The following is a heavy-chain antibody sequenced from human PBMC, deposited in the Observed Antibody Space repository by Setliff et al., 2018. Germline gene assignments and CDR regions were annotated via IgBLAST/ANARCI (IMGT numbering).Heavy chain of an antibody. J-gene: IGHJ4*02. D-gene: IGHD3-22*01. V-gene: IGHV3-7*01. CDR2: MKQDGSEK. CDR3: ARDREYYDSSGYYPDDY. Sequence: GGSLRLSCAASGFTFSSFWMSWVRQAPGKGLEGVANMKQDGSEKYYVDSVKGRFTISRDNAKNSLYLQMNSLRGEDTAVYYCARDREYYDSSGYYPDDYWGQGTLVTVSS. CDR1: GFTFSSFW.